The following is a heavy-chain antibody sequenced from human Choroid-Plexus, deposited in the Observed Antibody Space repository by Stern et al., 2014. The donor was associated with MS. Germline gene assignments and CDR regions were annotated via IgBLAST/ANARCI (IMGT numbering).Heavy chain of an antibody. V-gene: IGHV3-30*18. Sequence: VQLVQSGGGVAQPARPLILSCAASGFTFSNFGMHWVRQAPGKGLEWESLISYDGSDKYYADSVKGRFTIFRDNSKNPLYMHMNSLRAEDTAVYYCAKDRQWSTYFFDYWGQGSLVTVSS. CDR1: GFTFSNFG. J-gene: IGHJ4*02. CDR2: ISYDGSDK. CDR3: AKDRQWSTYFFDY. D-gene: IGHD2-15*01.